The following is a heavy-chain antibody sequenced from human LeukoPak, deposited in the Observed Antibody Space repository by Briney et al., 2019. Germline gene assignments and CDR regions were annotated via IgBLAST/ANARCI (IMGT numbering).Heavy chain of an antibody. V-gene: IGHV4-59*12. Sequence: SETLSLTCTVSGDSISSYYCSWIRQPPGKGLEWIGYIYDSGSTNYNPSLKSRVTMSVDTSKNQFSLKLSSVTAADTAVYYCARKLRYFDWLSSRPFVSWFDPWGQGTLVTVSS. CDR2: IYDSGST. J-gene: IGHJ5*02. CDR1: GDSISSYY. D-gene: IGHD3-9*01. CDR3: ARKLRYFDWLSSRPFVSWFDP.